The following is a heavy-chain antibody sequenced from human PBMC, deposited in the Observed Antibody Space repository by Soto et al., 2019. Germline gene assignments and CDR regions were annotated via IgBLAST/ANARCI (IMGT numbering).Heavy chain of an antibody. V-gene: IGHV3-30*18. J-gene: IGHJ4*02. CDR1: GFTFSNYG. CDR2: ISDDGDKR. Sequence: GGSLRLSCVGSGFTFSNYGMHWVRQPPGKGLERVALISDDGDKRYYADSVRGRLIISRDNSKDTLYLQMNSLGPDDTAVYFCAKARVRIVGANSFDYWGQGTPVTVSS. D-gene: IGHD1-26*01. CDR3: AKARVRIVGANSFDY.